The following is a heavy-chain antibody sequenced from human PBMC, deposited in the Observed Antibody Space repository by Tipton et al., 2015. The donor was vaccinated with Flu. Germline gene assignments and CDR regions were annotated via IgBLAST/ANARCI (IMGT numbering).Heavy chain of an antibody. CDR1: GDSISSDYL. V-gene: IGHV4-38-2*02. D-gene: IGHD2-15*01. J-gene: IGHJ3*01. CDR3: ARERRGGRPFYDAFDL. Sequence: TLSLTCTVSGDSISSDYLWGWIRQPPGKGLEWIAAIHPSGSTKYNPSLKSRLTMSVDLFKNQVSLRLSSVTAADTAVYYCARERRGGRPFYDAFDLWGQGTMVTVSS. CDR2: IHPSGST.